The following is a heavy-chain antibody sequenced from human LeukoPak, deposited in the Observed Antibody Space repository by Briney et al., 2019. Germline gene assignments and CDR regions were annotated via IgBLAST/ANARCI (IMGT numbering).Heavy chain of an antibody. CDR2: ISWNSGSI. Sequence: GGSLRLSCAASGFTFDDYAMHGVRQAPGKGLEWVSGISWNSGSIGYADSVKGRFTISRDNAKNSLYLQMNSLRAEDTALYYCAKATITMVRGVTYFDYWGQGTLVTVSS. D-gene: IGHD3-10*01. CDR3: AKATITMVRGVTYFDY. J-gene: IGHJ4*02. V-gene: IGHV3-9*01. CDR1: GFTFDDYA.